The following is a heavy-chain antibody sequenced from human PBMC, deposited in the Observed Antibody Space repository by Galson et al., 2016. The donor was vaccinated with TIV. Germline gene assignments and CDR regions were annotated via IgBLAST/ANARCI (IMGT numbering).Heavy chain of an antibody. CDR2: IYDDGKK. J-gene: IGHJ6*02. V-gene: IGHV3-66*02. Sequence: SLRLSCAASGLIVTDNSMTWVRQAPGKGLEWVALIYDDGKKMYADSVQDRFTISRDSSKNVLYLQMTSQIGEDTAVYFWSRDRRHCGNECFLRYYYGMDVWGQGTTVTVSS. D-gene: IGHD2-21*01. CDR1: GLIVTDNS. CDR3: SRDRRHCGNECFLRYYYGMDV.